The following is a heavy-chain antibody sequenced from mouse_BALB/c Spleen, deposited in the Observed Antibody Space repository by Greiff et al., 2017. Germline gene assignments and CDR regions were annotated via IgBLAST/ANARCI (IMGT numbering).Heavy chain of an antibody. CDR2: IYPGNSDT. J-gene: IGHJ3*01. D-gene: IGHD3-1*01. V-gene: IGHV1-5*01. CDR1: GYSFTSYW. Sequence: VQLKQSGTVLARPGASVKMSCKASGYSFTSYWMHWVKQRPGQGLEWIGAIYPGNSDTSYNQKFKGKAKLTAVTSASTAYMELSSLTNEDSAVYYCTRSPARAGWFAYWGQGTLVTVSA. CDR3: TRSPARAGWFAY.